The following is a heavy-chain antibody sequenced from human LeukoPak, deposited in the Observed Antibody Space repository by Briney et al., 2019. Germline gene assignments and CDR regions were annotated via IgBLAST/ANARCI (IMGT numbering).Heavy chain of an antibody. CDR1: GFTFSSYG. J-gene: IGHJ4*02. CDR2: IGYDGSKK. CDR3: VKDRPDWTFDY. D-gene: IGHD1-1*01. Sequence: GGSLRLSCAASGFTFSSYGIHWVRQAPGEGLEWVTFIGYDGSKKYYADSVKGRFTISRDNSKNTLYLQMNSLRAEDTAVYYCVKDRPDWTFDYWGQGTLVTVSS. V-gene: IGHV3-30*02.